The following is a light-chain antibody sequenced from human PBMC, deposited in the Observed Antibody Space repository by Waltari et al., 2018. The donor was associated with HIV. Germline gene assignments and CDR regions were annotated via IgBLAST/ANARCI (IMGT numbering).Light chain of an antibody. J-gene: IGLJ3*02. V-gene: IGLV3-21*02. CDR2: NDD. CDR1: NIGKKS. Sequence: SYVLTQPPSVSVAPGQTARITCGGINIGKKSVHWYHQKAGQAPVLVIYNDDDRPSGIPERFSGSNSGNTATLTISKVEVGDEADYYCRVWDSSGDPWVFGGGTRVTVL. CDR3: RVWDSSGDPWV.